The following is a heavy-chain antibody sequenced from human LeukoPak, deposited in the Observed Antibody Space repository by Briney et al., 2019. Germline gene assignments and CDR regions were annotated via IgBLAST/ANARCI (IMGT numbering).Heavy chain of an antibody. D-gene: IGHD3-10*01. J-gene: IGHJ4*02. CDR2: ISSSSSYT. V-gene: IGHV3-21*01. Sequence: GGSLRLSCAASGFTFSSYSMNWVRQAPGKGLEWVSSISSSSSYTYYADSVKGRFTISRDNAKNSLYLQMNSLRAEDTAVYYCASITMVRGADFDYWGQGTLVTVSS. CDR1: GFTFSSYS. CDR3: ASITMVRGADFDY.